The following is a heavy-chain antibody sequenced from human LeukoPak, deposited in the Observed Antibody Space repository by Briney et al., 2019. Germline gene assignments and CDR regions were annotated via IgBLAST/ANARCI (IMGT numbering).Heavy chain of an antibody. V-gene: IGHV1-46*04. J-gene: IGHJ5*02. D-gene: IGHD1-26*01. CDR2: INPSGGST. CDR3: ARNSGSSTQSGWFDP. Sequence: GASVKVSCKSSGYTFTSYHMHWVRQAPGQGLEWMGIINPSGGSTSYAQKLQGRVTMTRDTSTSTVYMELSSLRSEDTAVYYCARNSGSSTQSGWFDPWGQGTLVTVSS. CDR1: GYTFTSYH.